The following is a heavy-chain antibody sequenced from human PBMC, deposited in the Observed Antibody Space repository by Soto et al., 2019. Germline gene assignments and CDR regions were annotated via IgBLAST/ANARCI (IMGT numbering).Heavy chain of an antibody. Sequence: QVQLVQSGGEVKKPGASVKVSCKTSGYSFTTYGISWVRQAPGQGLEWMGWISAYNGNTNYAQKLQDRVTMTTDTSXXTAYMERRSLRSDDTAVYYCAREGPAPYYYYGMDVWGQGSTVTVSS. V-gene: IGHV1-18*01. J-gene: IGHJ6*02. CDR2: ISAYNGNT. CDR3: AREGPAPYYYYGMDV. CDR1: GYSFTTYG.